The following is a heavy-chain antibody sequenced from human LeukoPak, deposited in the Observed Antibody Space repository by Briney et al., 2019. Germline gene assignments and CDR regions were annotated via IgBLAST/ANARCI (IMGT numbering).Heavy chain of an antibody. V-gene: IGHV3-23*01. CDR2: ISGNSGNT. D-gene: IGHD3-16*01. Sequence: GGSLRLSCAVSGFTFSSYAMNWVRQAPGKGLEWVSGISGNSGNTYYAESVKGRFTISRDNSKKTLYLQMNSLRAEDTAMYYCATRVMIAITTRGAFHIWGQGTMVTVSS. J-gene: IGHJ3*02. CDR1: GFTFSSYA. CDR3: ATRVMIAITTRGAFHI.